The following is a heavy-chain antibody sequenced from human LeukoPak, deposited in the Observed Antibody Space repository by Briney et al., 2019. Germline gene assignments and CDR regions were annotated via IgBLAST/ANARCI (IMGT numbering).Heavy chain of an antibody. CDR2: ISDDGSGT. J-gene: IGHJ4*02. Sequence: PGGSLRLSSAASGFTFSDYAMSWVHQAPGQGLEWVSTISDDGSGTYYADSVKGRFTISRDNSKNTLFLQINSLRAEDSAVYYCATDRERDPSVYYLVGGQGTLITVSS. CDR3: ATDRERDPSVYYLV. CDR1: GFTFSDYA. D-gene: IGHD3-22*01. V-gene: IGHV3-23*01.